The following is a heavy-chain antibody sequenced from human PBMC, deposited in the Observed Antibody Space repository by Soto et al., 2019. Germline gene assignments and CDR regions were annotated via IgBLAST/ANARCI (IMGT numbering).Heavy chain of an antibody. J-gene: IGHJ6*02. D-gene: IGHD2-2*01. CDR3: ARSQGSSTSLEIYYYYYYGMDV. CDR1: GGTFSSYA. CDR2: IIPISGTA. V-gene: IGHV1-69*01. Sequence: QVQLVQSGAEVKKPGSSVKVSCKASGGTFSSYAISWVRQAPGQGLEWMGGIIPISGTAKYAPKFQGRVTITADESTSTAYMELSSLRSEDTAVYYCARSQGSSTSLEIYYYYYYGMDVWGQGTTVTVSS.